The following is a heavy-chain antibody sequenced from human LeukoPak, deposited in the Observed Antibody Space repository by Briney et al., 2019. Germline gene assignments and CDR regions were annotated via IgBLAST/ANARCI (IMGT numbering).Heavy chain of an antibody. CDR1: GYTLTELA. V-gene: IGHV1-24*01. D-gene: IGHD5-12*01. J-gene: IGHJ4*02. CDR2: FDPEDVET. CDR3: ATYSGYAAY. Sequence: AASVNVSFKVSGYTLTELAIHWVRQAPGKGLEWMGGFDPEDVETIYAQKFQGRVTMTEDTYTDTAYMELSSLRSEDTAVYYCATYSGYAAYWGQGTLVSVSS.